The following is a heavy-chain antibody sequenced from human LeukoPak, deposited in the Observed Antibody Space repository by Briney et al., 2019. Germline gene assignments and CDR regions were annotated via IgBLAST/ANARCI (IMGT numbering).Heavy chain of an antibody. V-gene: IGHV3-15*07. D-gene: IGHD3-22*01. Sequence: WGSLRLSCAASGFTFSSYWRNWVRQAPGKGLEWVGRIRSNSDGGTIDYAAPVTGRFTLSRDDSKTTLYLQMNSLQTEDTAVYYCATDFYDSTWGQGTLVTVSS. CDR2: IRSNSDGGTI. CDR1: GFTFSSYW. CDR3: ATDFYDST. J-gene: IGHJ5*02.